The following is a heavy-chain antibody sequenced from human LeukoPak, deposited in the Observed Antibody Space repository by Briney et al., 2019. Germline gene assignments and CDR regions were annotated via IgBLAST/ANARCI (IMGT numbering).Heavy chain of an antibody. J-gene: IGHJ2*01. Sequence: SETLSLTCAVYGGSFSDYYWSWIRQPPGRGLEWIGEINHSGSTNYNPSLKSRVTISVDTSKNQFSLKLSSVTAANTAVYYCASCSDNCYLRYFDLWGRGTLVTVSS. D-gene: IGHD2-21*02. V-gene: IGHV4-34*01. CDR1: GGSFSDYY. CDR2: INHSGST. CDR3: ASCSDNCYLRYFDL.